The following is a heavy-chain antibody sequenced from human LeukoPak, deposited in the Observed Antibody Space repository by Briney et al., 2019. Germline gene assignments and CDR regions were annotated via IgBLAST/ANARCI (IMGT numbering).Heavy chain of an antibody. CDR1: RFTFSNYW. Sequence: PGGSLRLSCAASRFTFSNYWMSWVRQAPGKGLEWVANIKQDGSEKYYVDSVKGRFTISRDNAKNSMYLQMNSLRAEDTAVYYCARDGATFSGYDWCYYMDVWGKGTTVTVSS. CDR3: ARDGATFSGYDWCYYMDV. D-gene: IGHD5-12*01. CDR2: IKQDGSEK. V-gene: IGHV3-7*01. J-gene: IGHJ6*03.